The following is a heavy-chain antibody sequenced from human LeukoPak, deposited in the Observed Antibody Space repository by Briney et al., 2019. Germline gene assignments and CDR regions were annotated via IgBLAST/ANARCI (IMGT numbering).Heavy chain of an antibody. CDR2: ISGNGKNI. J-gene: IGHJ4*02. Sequence: GESLSLSCAASGFTFEDYAMHWVRQGPGKGLEWVSLISGNGKNIYYADSVKGRFTISRDNSKYSLYLQMNSLRTEDTALYYCAKELPQYYDFWSGYYGGFDYWGQGTLVTVSS. CDR1: GFTFEDYA. V-gene: IGHV3-43*02. D-gene: IGHD3-3*01. CDR3: AKELPQYYDFWSGYYGGFDY.